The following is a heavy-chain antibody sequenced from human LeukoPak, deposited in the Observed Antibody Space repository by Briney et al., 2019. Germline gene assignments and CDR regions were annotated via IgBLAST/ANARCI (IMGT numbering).Heavy chain of an antibody. V-gene: IGHV4-31*03. CDR3: ARVPSVIDAFDI. D-gene: IGHD2-21*01. CDR2: IYYTGST. J-gene: IGHJ3*02. CDR1: GGSISSGGYY. Sequence: SQTLALTCTVSGGSISSGGYYWSWIRQHPGKGLEWIAYIYYTGSTYYNPSLTSRLTISVDTSKNHFSLRLSSMTAADTAVYYCARVPSVIDAFDIWGQGTMVTVSS.